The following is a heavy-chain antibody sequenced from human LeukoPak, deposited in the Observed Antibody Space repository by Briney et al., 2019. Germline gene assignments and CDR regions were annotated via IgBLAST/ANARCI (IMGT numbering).Heavy chain of an antibody. J-gene: IGHJ4*02. CDR1: GYRFNSFA. V-gene: IGHV1-3*01. D-gene: IGHD3-22*01. CDR3: TRYYYDRSGYYNGHYYFDH. CDR2: INAANGNT. Sequence: GASVKVSCKAFGYRFNSFAIHWVRQAPGQSLEWMGWINAANGNTKYSQKFQGRVTITTDTSASTAYMELSSLRSEDTAMYYCTRYYYDRSGYYNGHYYFDHWGQGTLVTVSS.